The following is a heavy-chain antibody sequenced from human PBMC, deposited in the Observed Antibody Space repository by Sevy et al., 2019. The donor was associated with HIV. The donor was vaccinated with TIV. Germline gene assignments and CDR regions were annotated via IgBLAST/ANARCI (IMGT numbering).Heavy chain of an antibody. CDR2: IYSGGNT. V-gene: IGHV3-53*01. D-gene: IGHD5-12*01. J-gene: IGHJ4*02. Sequence: GGYLRLSCAASGFTVSSNYMSWVRQAPGKGLEWISAIYSGGNTYYADSVKGRFTISRDNSKNTVYLQMNSLRSAVTAVYHCARETVSGYDHWGQGTLVTVSS. CDR3: ARETVSGYDH. CDR1: GFTVSSNY.